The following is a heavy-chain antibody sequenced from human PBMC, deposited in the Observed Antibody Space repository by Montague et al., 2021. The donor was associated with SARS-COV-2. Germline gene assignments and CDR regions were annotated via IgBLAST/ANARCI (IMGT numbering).Heavy chain of an antibody. J-gene: IGHJ4*02. CDR3: ARGGGWKRHIDY. Sequence: SETLSLTCNVSGGSINNYYWSWIRQSPGRGLEWIGYIYYTGSTTPNPSLDSRVTISLDTSRDLVSLGLRSLTAADTAVYYCARGGGWKRHIDYWGQGTLVAVSS. CDR1: GGSINNYY. CDR2: IYYTGST. V-gene: IGHV4-59*01. D-gene: IGHD4-23*01.